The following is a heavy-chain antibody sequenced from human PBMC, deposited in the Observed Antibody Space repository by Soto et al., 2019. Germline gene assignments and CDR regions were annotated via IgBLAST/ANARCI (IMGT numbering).Heavy chain of an antibody. J-gene: IGHJ6*03. D-gene: IGHD5-12*01. V-gene: IGHV4-34*01. CDR1: GGSFSGYY. CDR3: ARGAVATTGGHYYYYMDV. CDR2: INHSGST. Sequence: SETLSLTCAVYGGSFSGYYWSWIRQPPGKGLEWIGEINHSGSTNYNPSLKSRVTISVDTSKNQFSLKLSSVTAADTAVYYCARGAVATTGGHYYYYMDVWGKGTTVTVSS.